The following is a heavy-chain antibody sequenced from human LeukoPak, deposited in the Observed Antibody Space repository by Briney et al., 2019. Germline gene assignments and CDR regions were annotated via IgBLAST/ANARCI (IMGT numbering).Heavy chain of an antibody. D-gene: IGHD6-19*01. V-gene: IGHV3-21*01. CDR1: GFTFSSYS. CDR3: ASWDPRWAVAGSTFDY. Sequence: GGSLRLSCAASGFTFSSYSMNWVRQAPGKGLEWVSSISSSSSYIYYADSVKGRFTISRDNAKNSLYLQMNSLRAEDTAAYYCASWDPRWAVAGSTFDYWGQGTLVTVSS. J-gene: IGHJ4*02. CDR2: ISSSSSYI.